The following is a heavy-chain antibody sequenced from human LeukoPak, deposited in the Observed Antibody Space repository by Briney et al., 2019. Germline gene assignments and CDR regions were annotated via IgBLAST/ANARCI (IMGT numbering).Heavy chain of an antibody. CDR1: GYTFTGYY. CDR3: ARGIASTSCYGPSCNWFDP. Sequence: ASVKVSCMASGYTFTGYYMHWVRQAPGQGLEWMGWINPNSGGTNYAQKFQGRVTMTRDTSISTAYMELSSLRSDDTAIYYCARGIASTSCYGPSCNWFDPWGQGTLVTVSS. V-gene: IGHV1-2*02. CDR2: INPNSGGT. J-gene: IGHJ5*02. D-gene: IGHD2-2*01.